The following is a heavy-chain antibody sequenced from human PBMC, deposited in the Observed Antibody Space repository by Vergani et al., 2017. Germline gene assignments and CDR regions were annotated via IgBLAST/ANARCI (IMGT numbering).Heavy chain of an antibody. CDR1: GFTVSSNY. D-gene: IGHD4-17*01. CDR2: IYSGGST. J-gene: IGHJ3*02. CDR3: AKESYGDYFVHAFDI. V-gene: IGHV3-53*04. Sequence: EVQLVESGGGLVQPVGSLRLSCAASGFTVSSNYMSCVRQAPGKGLEWVSVIYSGGSTYYADSVKGRFTISRHNSKNTLYLQMNSLRAEYTAVYYCAKESYGDYFVHAFDIWGQGTMVTVSS.